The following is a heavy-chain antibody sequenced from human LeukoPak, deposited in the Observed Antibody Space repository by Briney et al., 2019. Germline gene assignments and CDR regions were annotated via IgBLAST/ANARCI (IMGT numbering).Heavy chain of an antibody. D-gene: IGHD1-26*01. CDR3: ARGGGSYRDLFDY. CDR2: IYYSGST. Sequence: SETLSLTCTVSGGSISSSSYYWGWIRQPPGTGLEWIGSIYYSGSTYYNPSLKSRVTISVDTSKNQFSLKLSSVTAADTAVYYCARGGGSYRDLFDYWGQGTLVTVSS. V-gene: IGHV4-39*01. CDR1: GGSISSSSYY. J-gene: IGHJ4*02.